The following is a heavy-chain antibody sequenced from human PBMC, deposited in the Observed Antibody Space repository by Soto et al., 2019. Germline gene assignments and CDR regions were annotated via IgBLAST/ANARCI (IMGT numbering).Heavy chain of an antibody. CDR2: INHSGTT. J-gene: IGHJ4*02. CDR3: VRGQWLPRGEY. V-gene: IGHV4-34*01. D-gene: IGHD6-19*01. Sequence: PSETLSLTCTVSGGSFSGFFWTWTRQPPGKGLEWIGEINHSGTTNYNSSLKSRVTISQDMSENQFSLSLTSLTVADTAVYYCVRGQWLPRGEYWGQGTLVTVSS. CDR1: GGSFSGFF.